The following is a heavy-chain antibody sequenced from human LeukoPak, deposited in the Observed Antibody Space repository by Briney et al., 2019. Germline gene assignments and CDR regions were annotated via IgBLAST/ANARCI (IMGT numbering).Heavy chain of an antibody. CDR1: GGSISSYY. CDR2: IYYSGST. Sequence: SGTLSLTCTVSGGSISSYYWSWIRQPPGKGLEWIGYIYYSGSTNYNPSLKSRVTISVDTSKNQFSLKLSSVTAADTAVYYCAGTVAGSTRLDYWGQGTLVTVSS. CDR3: AGTVAGSTRLDY. V-gene: IGHV4-59*08. J-gene: IGHJ4*02. D-gene: IGHD6-19*01.